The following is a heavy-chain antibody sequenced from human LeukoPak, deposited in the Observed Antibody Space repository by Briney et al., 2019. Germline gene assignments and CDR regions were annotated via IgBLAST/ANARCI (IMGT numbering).Heavy chain of an antibody. CDR1: GFTLSNYD. D-gene: IGHD2-2*01. CDR2: ISTSSRYI. V-gene: IGHV3-21*01. CDR3: ARADCSSSTCYLRRSWFDP. J-gene: IGHJ5*02. Sequence: GGSLRLSCAASGFTLSNYDMNWVRRAPGKGLEWVSSISTSSRYIYYKDSVRGRFTISRDDAKNSLYLEMNSLRAEDTAVYYCARADCSSSTCYLRRSWFDPWGQGTLVTVSS.